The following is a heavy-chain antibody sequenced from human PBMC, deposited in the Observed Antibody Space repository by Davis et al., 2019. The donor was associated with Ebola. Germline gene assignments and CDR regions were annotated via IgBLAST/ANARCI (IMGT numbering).Heavy chain of an antibody. CDR1: GGSISSSNW. V-gene: IGHV4-4*02. CDR3: ARHGNYYYYGMDV. D-gene: IGHD1-1*01. CDR2: IYHSGST. Sequence: MPSETLSLTCAVSGGSISSSNWWSWVRQPPGKGLEWIGEIYHSGSTNYNPSLKSRVTISVDTSKNQFSLKLSSVTAADTAVYYCARHGNYYYYGMDVWGQGTTVTVSS. J-gene: IGHJ6*02.